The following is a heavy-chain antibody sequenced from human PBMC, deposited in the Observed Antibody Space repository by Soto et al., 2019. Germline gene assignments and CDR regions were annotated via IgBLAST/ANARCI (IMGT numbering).Heavy chain of an antibody. V-gene: IGHV3-11*05. Sequence: QVHLVESGGGSVKPGGSLRVSCAASGFTFSDYYMTWIRQAPGKGLEWVSYVSSRSTSTNYADSMKGRFTISRDNAKNSLYLQMNSLRAEDTAVYYCARDNGGTFDYWGQGTLVTVSS. CDR1: GFTFSDYY. CDR3: ARDNGGTFDY. CDR2: VSSRSTST. D-gene: IGHD2-8*01. J-gene: IGHJ4*02.